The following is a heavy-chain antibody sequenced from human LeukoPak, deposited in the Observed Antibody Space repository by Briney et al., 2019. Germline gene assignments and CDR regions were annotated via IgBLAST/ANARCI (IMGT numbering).Heavy chain of an antibody. CDR1: GGSFSGYY. CDR3: ARRSIYGSGSYYYYYYYMDV. Sequence: SETLSLTCAVYGGSFSGYYWSWIRQPPGKGLEWIGEINHSGSTNYNPSLKSRVTISVDTSKNQFSLKLSSVTAAGAAVYYCARRSIYGSGSYYYYYYYMDVWGKGTTVTVSS. CDR2: INHSGST. D-gene: IGHD3-10*01. V-gene: IGHV4-34*01. J-gene: IGHJ6*03.